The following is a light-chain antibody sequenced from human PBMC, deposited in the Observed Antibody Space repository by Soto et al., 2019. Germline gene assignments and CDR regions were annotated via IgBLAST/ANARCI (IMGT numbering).Light chain of an antibody. CDR3: CSYAGGTSVV. V-gene: IGLV2-23*01. CDR1: SSDVGSYNL. CDR2: EDI. J-gene: IGLJ2*01. Sequence: QSVLTQPASVSGSPGQSITISCTGTSSDVGSYNLVSWYQQHPGKAPKLMIYEDIERPSGVSNRFSGSKSGNTASLTISGLQPEDEADYYCCSYAGGTSVVFGGGTKVTVL.